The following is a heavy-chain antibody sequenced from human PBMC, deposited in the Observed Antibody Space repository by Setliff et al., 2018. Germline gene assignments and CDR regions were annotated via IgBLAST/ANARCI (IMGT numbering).Heavy chain of an antibody. J-gene: IGHJ6*02. CDR2: ICYSGST. Sequence: PSETLSLTCSVSGDSINSGDYFWSWIRQTPGMGLEWIGYICYSGSTYYNPSLKSRVTISVDTSKNQFSLKLSSVTAADTAVYYCARDSNYYGSGTKSGDYGMDVWGQGTTVTVSS. D-gene: IGHD3-10*01. CDR1: GDSINSGDYF. V-gene: IGHV4-30-4*01. CDR3: ARDSNYYGSGTKSGDYGMDV.